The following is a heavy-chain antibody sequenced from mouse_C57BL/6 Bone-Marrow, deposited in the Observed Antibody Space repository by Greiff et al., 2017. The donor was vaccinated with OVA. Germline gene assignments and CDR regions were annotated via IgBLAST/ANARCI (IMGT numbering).Heavy chain of an antibody. CDR3: ARKGAMDY. V-gene: IGHV5-6*01. CDR2: ISSGGSYT. CDR1: GYTFSSYG. J-gene: IGHJ4*01. Sequence: EVLLVESGGDLVKPGGSLKLSCAASGYTFSSYGMSWVRQTPDQGLEWVATISSGGSYTYYPDSVKGRFTISRDNAKNTLYLQMSSLKYEDTAMYYCARKGAMDYWGQGTSVTVSS.